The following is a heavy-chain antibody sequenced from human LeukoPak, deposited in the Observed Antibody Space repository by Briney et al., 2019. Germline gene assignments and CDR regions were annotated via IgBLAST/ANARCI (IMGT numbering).Heavy chain of an antibody. V-gene: IGHV4-34*01. CDR1: GGSISSYY. CDR3: ARRGPPRTMLRGVKSGWFDP. CDR2: INQSGST. Sequence: SETLSLTCTVSGGSISSYYWSWIRQPPGKGLEWIGEINQSGSTNYNPSLKSRVTILVDTSKNQFSLKLSSVTAADTAVYYCARRGPPRTMLRGVKSGWFDPWGQGTLVTVSS. J-gene: IGHJ5*02. D-gene: IGHD3-10*01.